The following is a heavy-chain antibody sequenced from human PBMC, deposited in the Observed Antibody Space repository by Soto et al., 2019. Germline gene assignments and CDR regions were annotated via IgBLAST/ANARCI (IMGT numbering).Heavy chain of an antibody. CDR1: GFTFNNYA. CDR3: AKLGSSSWSPHYYFDY. Sequence: LRLSCAASGFTFNNYAMGWVRQAPGKGLEWVSAITGSGSDTYYVDSVKGRFTISRDNSKNTLYLQMNSLRAEDTALYYCAKLGSSSWSPHYYFDYWGLGTLVTVSS. D-gene: IGHD2-2*01. J-gene: IGHJ4*02. CDR2: ITGSGSDT. V-gene: IGHV3-23*01.